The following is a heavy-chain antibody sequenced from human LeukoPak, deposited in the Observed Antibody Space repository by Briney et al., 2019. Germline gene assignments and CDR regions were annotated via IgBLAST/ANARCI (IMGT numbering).Heavy chain of an antibody. CDR1: GGSISSYY. CDR2: IYYSGST. D-gene: IGHD1-26*01. V-gene: IGHV4-59*01. CDR3: ARDGAANIPRFDP. J-gene: IGHJ5*02. Sequence: SETLSLTCTVSGGSISSYYWSWIRQPPGKGLEWIGYIYYSGSTNYNPSLKSRVTISVDTSKNQFSLKLSSVTAADTAVYYCARDGAANIPRFDPWGQGTLVTVSS.